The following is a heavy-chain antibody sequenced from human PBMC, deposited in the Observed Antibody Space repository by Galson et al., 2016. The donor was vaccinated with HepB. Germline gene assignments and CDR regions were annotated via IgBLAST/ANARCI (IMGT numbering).Heavy chain of an antibody. D-gene: IGHD5-18*01. V-gene: IGHV1-18*01. CDR1: AYTFTSYG. CDR2: IIIYNGDT. CDR3: ARLRGGAYSYVRGPLDS. J-gene: IGHJ4*02. Sequence: SVKVSCKAPAYTFTSYGISWVRQAPGQGLEWMGWIIIYNGDTGYAQKFQGRVTMTRDTSTSTAYMERRSLRSDDTAVYYCARLRGGAYSYVRGPLDSWGQGTLVTVSS.